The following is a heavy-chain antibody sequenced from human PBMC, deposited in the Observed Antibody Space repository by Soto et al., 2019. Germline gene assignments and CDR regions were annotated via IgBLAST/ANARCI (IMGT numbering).Heavy chain of an antibody. CDR3: ARAEVYYYGSGRNSNWFDP. CDR2: IYYSGST. V-gene: IGHV4-39*02. Sequence: PSETLSLTCTVSGGSISSSTYYWGWVRQPPGKGLEWIGSIYYSGSTYYNPSLKSRVTISVDTSKNHLSLKMSSVTVADTAVYYCARAEVYYYGSGRNSNWFDPWGQGTLVTVSS. D-gene: IGHD3-10*01. J-gene: IGHJ5*02. CDR1: GGSISSSTYY.